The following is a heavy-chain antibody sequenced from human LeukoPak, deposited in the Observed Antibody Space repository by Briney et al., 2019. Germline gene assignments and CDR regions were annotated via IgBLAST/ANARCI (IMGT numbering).Heavy chain of an antibody. CDR3: ARDREAVADWGYDWFDP. V-gene: IGHV4-4*07. J-gene: IGHJ5*02. Sequence: PSETLSLTCTVSGGSISSYYWSWIRQPAGKGLEWIGRIYTSGSANYNPSLKSRVTMSVDTSKNQFSLKVTSVTAADTAAYYCARDREAVADWGYDWFDPWGQGILVTVSS. CDR2: IYTSGSA. CDR1: GGSISSYY. D-gene: IGHD7-27*01.